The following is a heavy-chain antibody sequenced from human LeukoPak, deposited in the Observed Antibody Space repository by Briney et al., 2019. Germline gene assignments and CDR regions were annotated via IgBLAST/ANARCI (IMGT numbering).Heavy chain of an antibody. V-gene: IGHV4-61*01. CDR3: ARENPADYYGSGSCYYFDY. CDR1: GGSVSSGSYY. D-gene: IGHD3-10*01. J-gene: IGHJ4*02. CDR2: IYYSGST. Sequence: SETLSLTCTVSGGSVSSGSYYWSWIRQPPGKGLEWIGYIYYSGSTNYNPSLKSRVTISVDASKNQFSLKLSSVTAADTAVYYCARENPADYYGSGSCYYFDYWGQGTLVTVSS.